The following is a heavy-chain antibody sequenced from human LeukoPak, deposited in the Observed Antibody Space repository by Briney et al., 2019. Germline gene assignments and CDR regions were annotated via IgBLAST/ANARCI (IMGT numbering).Heavy chain of an antibody. D-gene: IGHD3-22*01. J-gene: IGHJ4*02. CDR3: ATRHDSSGYYQYYFDY. CDR2: FDPEDGET. CDR1: GYTLTELS. V-gene: IGHV1-24*01. Sequence: ASVKVSCKVSGYTLTELSMHWMRQAPGKGLEWMGGFDPEDGETIYAQKFQGRVTMTEDTSTDTAYMELSSLRSEDTAVYYCATRHDSSGYYQYYFDYWGQGTLVTVSS.